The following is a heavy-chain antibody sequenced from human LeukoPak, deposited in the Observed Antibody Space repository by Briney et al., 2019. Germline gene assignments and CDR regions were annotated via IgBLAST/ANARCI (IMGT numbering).Heavy chain of an antibody. Sequence: PSETLSLTCTVSGGSISSGGYYWSWIRQPPGKGLEWIGYIYHSGSTYYNPSLKSRVTISVDRSKNQFSLKLSSVTAADTAVYYCAMTEYSGSSSDDYWGQGTLVTVSS. CDR1: GGSISSGGYY. CDR3: AMTEYSGSSSDDY. J-gene: IGHJ4*02. D-gene: IGHD6-6*01. CDR2: IYHSGST. V-gene: IGHV4-30-2*01.